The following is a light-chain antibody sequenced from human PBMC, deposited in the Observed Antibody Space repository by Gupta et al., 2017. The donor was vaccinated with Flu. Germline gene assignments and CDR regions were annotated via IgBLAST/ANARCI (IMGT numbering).Light chain of an antibody. CDR3: SSFSSSSTLV. J-gene: IGLJ3*02. V-gene: IGLV2-14*01. CDR2: EVS. CDR1: SSDVGDYNY. Sequence: QSALTQPASVSGSPGQSITIPCSGTSSDVGDYNYVSWYQQHPAKAPKVMIYEVSHRPSGVSDRFSGSRSGNTAYLTIPGLQADDEADYFCSSFSSSSTLVFGGGTKLTVL.